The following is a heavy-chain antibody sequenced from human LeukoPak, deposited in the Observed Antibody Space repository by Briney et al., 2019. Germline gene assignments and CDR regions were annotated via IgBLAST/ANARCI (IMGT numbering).Heavy chain of an antibody. V-gene: IGHV3-30-3*01. CDR2: ISYDGSNK. Sequence: GRSLRLSCSASGFTFSSYAMHWVRQAPGKGLEWVAVISYDGSNKYYADSVKGRFTISRDNSKNTLYLQMNSLRAEDTAVYYCARESVVGSSSWYYYYGMDVWGQGTTVTVSS. D-gene: IGHD6-13*01. CDR3: ARESVVGSSSWYYYYGMDV. J-gene: IGHJ6*02. CDR1: GFTFSSYA.